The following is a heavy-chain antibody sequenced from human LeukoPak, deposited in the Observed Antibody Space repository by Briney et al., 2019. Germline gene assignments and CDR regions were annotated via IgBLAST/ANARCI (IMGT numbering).Heavy chain of an antibody. V-gene: IGHV3-30-3*01. Sequence: PGGSPRLSCAASGFTFSSYAMHWVRQAPGKGLEWVAVISYDGSNKYYADSVKGRFTISRDNSKNTLYLQMNSLRAEDTAVYYCAKDLSGAFDIWGQGTMVTVSS. J-gene: IGHJ3*02. CDR1: GFTFSSYA. CDR3: AKDLSGAFDI. CDR2: ISYDGSNK.